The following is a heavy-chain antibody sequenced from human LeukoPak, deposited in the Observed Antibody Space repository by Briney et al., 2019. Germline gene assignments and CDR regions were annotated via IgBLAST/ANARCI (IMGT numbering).Heavy chain of an antibody. D-gene: IGHD1-1*01. Sequence: GASVKVSCKASGGTFSSYAISWVRQAPGQGLEWMGGIIPIFGTANYAQKFQGRVTITADESTSTAYMELSSLRSEDTAVYYCAREDPVQGDMDVWGQGTTVTVSS. V-gene: IGHV1-69*13. CDR2: IIPIFGTA. CDR1: GGTFSSYA. CDR3: AREDPVQGDMDV. J-gene: IGHJ6*02.